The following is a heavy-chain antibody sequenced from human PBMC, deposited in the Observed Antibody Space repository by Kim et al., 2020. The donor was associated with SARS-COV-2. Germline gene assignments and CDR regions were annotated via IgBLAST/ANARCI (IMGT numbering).Heavy chain of an antibody. Sequence: SETLSLTCTVSGGSISSGGYYWSWIRQHPGKGLEWIGYIYYSGSTYYNPSLKSRVTISVDTSKNQFSLKLSSVTAADTAVYYCARDNPTNDYGDYVRDYYGMDVWGQGTTVTVSS. CDR2: IYYSGST. D-gene: IGHD4-17*01. CDR3: ARDNPTNDYGDYVRDYYGMDV. CDR1: GGSISSGGYY. V-gene: IGHV4-31*03. J-gene: IGHJ6*02.